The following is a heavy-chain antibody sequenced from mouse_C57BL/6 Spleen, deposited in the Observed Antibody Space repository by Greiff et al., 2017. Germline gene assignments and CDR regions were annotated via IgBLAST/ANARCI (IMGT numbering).Heavy chain of an antibody. CDR1: GFTFSSYT. D-gene: IGHD2-4*01. V-gene: IGHV5-9*01. J-gene: IGHJ1*03. Sequence: EVKVVESGGGLVKPGGSLKLSCAASGFTFSSYTMSWVRQTPEKRLEWVATIGGGGGNTYYPDSVKGRFTLARDNAKNTLYLQLSSLRSEDTALYYGARQDDSYWYFDVWGTGTTVTVSS. CDR3: ARQDDSYWYFDV. CDR2: IGGGGGNT.